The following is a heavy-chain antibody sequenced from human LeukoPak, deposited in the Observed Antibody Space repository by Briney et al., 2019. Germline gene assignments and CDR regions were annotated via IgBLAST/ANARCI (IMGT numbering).Heavy chain of an antibody. D-gene: IGHD3-10*01. CDR3: AKGSLTASYYYYYMDV. Sequence: GRSLRLSCAASGFAFSDYGMLWVRQAPGKGLDWVAVIWYDGSKKYYANFVKGRFIISRDNSKNTLYLQMNGLRAEDTAVYYCAKGSLTASYYYYYMDVWGKGTTVTVSS. J-gene: IGHJ6*03. CDR2: IWYDGSKK. V-gene: IGHV3-33*06. CDR1: GFAFSDYG.